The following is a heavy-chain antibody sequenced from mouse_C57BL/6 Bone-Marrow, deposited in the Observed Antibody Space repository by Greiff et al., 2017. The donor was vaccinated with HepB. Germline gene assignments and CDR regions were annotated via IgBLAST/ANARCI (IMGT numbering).Heavy chain of an antibody. CDR3: ASGNGNYGAY. CDR1: GYTFTDYY. V-gene: IGHV1-19*01. D-gene: IGHD2-1*01. Sequence: EVQLQQSGPVLVKPGASVKMSCKASGYTFTDYYMNWVKQSHGKSLEWIGVINPYNGGTSYNQKFKGKATLTVDKSSSTAYMELNSLTSEDSAVYYCASGNGNYGAYWGQGTLVTVSA. CDR2: INPYNGGT. J-gene: IGHJ3*01.